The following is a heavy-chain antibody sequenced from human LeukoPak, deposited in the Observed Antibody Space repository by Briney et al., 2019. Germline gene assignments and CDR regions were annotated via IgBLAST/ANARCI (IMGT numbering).Heavy chain of an antibody. Sequence: PGGSLRLSCAASGFTFSSYGMHWVRQAPGKGLEWVAFIRYDGSNKYYADSVKGRFTISRDNSKNTLYLQMNSLRAEDTAVYYCARGVVNRFGESHYFDYWGQGTLVTVSS. V-gene: IGHV3-30*02. CDR2: IRYDGSNK. J-gene: IGHJ4*02. D-gene: IGHD3-10*01. CDR1: GFTFSSYG. CDR3: ARGVVNRFGESHYFDY.